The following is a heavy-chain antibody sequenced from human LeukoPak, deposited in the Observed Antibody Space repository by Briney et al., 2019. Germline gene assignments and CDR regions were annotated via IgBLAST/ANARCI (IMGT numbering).Heavy chain of an antibody. J-gene: IGHJ4*02. CDR2: IKQDGSEK. CDR1: GFTFSSYW. Sequence: PGGSLRLSCAASGFTFSSYWMSWVRQAPGKGLEWVPNIKQDGSEKYYVDSVKGRFTISRDNAKNSLYLQMNSLRAEDTAVYYCARDFPYYDSSGYYPIFDYWGQGTLVTVSS. D-gene: IGHD3-22*01. V-gene: IGHV3-7*01. CDR3: ARDFPYYDSSGYYPIFDY.